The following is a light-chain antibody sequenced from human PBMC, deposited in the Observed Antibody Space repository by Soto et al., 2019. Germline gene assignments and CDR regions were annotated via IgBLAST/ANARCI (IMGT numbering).Light chain of an antibody. CDR2: SAS. CDR3: QQRSDWPPIT. CDR1: QSVSSSY. Sequence: EIVLTQSPGTLSLSPGERPTLSCRASQSVSSSYLAWYQQKPGQAPRLLIYSASTRATGIPARFSGSGSGTDFTLTISSLEPEDFAVYYCQQRSDWPPITFGQGTRLEIK. J-gene: IGKJ5*01. V-gene: IGKV3D-20*02.